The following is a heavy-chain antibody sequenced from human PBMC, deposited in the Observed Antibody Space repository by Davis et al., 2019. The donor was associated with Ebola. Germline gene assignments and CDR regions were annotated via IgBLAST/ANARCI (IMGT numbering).Heavy chain of an antibody. CDR1: GDSVSSAG. J-gene: IGHJ5*02. CDR2: TYYKSKWYN. CDR3: ARYTWNNRVFDP. Sequence: HSQTLSLTCAISGDSVSSAGWNWIRQSPSRGLEWLGRTYYKSKWYNDYAVSVKSRITINPDTSKNQFSLQLNSVTPEDTAVYYCARYTWNNRVFDPWGQGTLVTVSS. V-gene: IGHV6-1*01. D-gene: IGHD1/OR15-1a*01.